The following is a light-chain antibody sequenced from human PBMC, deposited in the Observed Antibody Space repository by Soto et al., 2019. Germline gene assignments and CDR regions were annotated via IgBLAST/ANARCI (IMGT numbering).Light chain of an antibody. CDR1: QSISSW. CDR3: QQYNSYSL. Sequence: DMQMTQSPSTLSASVGDRVTTTCRASQSISSWLAWYQQKPGKAPKLLIYKASSLESGVPSRFSGSGSGTEFTLTISSLQPDDFATYYCQQYNSYSLFGPGTKVDIK. J-gene: IGKJ3*01. CDR2: KAS. V-gene: IGKV1-5*03.